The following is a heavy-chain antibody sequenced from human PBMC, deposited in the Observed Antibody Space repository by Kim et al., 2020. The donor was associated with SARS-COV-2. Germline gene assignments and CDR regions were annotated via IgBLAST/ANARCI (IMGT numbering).Heavy chain of an antibody. CDR1: GGSFSGYY. CDR3: SRERVIAAADPDYYYYGMDV. D-gene: IGHD6-13*01. CDR2: INHSGST. Sequence: SETLSLTCAVYGGSFSGYYWSWIRQPPGKGLEWIGEINHSGSTNYNPSPKSRVTITVDTSKNQFSRKLSSVTAADTAVYYCSRERVIAAADPDYYYYGMDVWGQGTTVTVSS. J-gene: IGHJ6*02. V-gene: IGHV4-34*01.